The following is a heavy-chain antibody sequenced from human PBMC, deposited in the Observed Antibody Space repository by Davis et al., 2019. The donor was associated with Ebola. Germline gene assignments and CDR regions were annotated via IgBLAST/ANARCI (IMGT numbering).Heavy chain of an antibody. CDR2: ISSSSSYI. Sequence: GESLKISCAASGFTFSSYSMNWVRQAPGKGLEWVSSISSSSSYIYYADSVKGRFTISRDNAKNSLYLQMNSLRDEDTAVYYCARDRIVGAHDAFDIWGQGTMVTVSS. CDR1: GFTFSSYS. V-gene: IGHV3-21*01. D-gene: IGHD1-26*01. J-gene: IGHJ3*02. CDR3: ARDRIVGAHDAFDI.